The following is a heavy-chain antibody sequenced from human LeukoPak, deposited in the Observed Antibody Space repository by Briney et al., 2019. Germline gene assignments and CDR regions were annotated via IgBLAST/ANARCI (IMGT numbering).Heavy chain of an antibody. CDR1: GFTFSDYY. CDR2: ISSSSSYT. V-gene: IGHV3-11*06. CDR3: ARASSKQLAGYLPDGFDI. Sequence: PGGSLRLSCAASGFTFSDYYMSWIRQAPGKGLEWASYISSSSSYTNYADSVKGRFTISRDNAKNSLSLQMNSLKADDAAVYYCARASSKQLAGYLPDGFDIWGQGTVVTVSS. D-gene: IGHD3-9*01. J-gene: IGHJ3*02.